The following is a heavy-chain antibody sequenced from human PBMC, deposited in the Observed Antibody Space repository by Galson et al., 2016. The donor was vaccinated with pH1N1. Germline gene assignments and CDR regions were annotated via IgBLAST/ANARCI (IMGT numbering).Heavy chain of an antibody. D-gene: IGHD1-20*01. CDR3: ARGRRDSAYNWNLPLDY. V-gene: IGHV5-51*03. Sequence: QSGAEVKKPGESLKISCSGAGYRFSTYWIGWVRQMPRQGLEWMAIIYPNTSDTKYNPSFEGQVTISADRSIRTAYLQWSSLKASDTAIYYCARGRRDSAYNWNLPLDYWGQGTLVTVSS. CDR1: GYRFSTYW. CDR2: IYPNTSDT. J-gene: IGHJ4*02.